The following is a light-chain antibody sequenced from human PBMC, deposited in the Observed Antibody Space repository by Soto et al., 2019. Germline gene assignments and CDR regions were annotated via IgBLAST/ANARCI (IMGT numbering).Light chain of an antibody. CDR1: QSVTSGY. Sequence: EIVLTQSPGTLSLSPGERATLYCRARQSVTSGYLAWYQQKPGQATRLIIYGSSSRATGIPDRFSGSGSGTDFTLTISRLQPEYFAMYYCQQYHNSPRTFGLVTKVEIK. V-gene: IGKV3-20*01. J-gene: IGKJ4*02. CDR2: GSS. CDR3: QQYHNSPRT.